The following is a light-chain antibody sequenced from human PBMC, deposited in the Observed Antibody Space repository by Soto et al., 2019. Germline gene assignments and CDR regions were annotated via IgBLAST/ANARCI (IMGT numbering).Light chain of an antibody. J-gene: IGKJ2*01. CDR3: QQYDEWPPSYT. Sequence: EIMMTQSPATLSVSPGERATLSCRASQSVSSNLAWYQQKPGQAPRLLIYGASTRATGIPARISGSGSGTEFTLTISSLQSEDFAVYYCQQYDEWPPSYTFGQGIKLEIK. CDR2: GAS. V-gene: IGKV3-15*01. CDR1: QSVSSN.